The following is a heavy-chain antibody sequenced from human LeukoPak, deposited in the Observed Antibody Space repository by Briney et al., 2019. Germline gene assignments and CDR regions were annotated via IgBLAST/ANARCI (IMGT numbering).Heavy chain of an antibody. Sequence: LETLSLTCTVSGGXMTSYYCSWIRQPPGKGREWIGSIYYSGSSNYKSSLKSRVSISVDTSKNQFSLKLNSVTAADTALYYCARVYGDSTFDYWGQGIRVTVSS. J-gene: IGHJ4*02. CDR3: ARVYGDSTFDY. CDR2: IYYSGSS. CDR1: GGXMTSYY. V-gene: IGHV4-59*08. D-gene: IGHD4-17*01.